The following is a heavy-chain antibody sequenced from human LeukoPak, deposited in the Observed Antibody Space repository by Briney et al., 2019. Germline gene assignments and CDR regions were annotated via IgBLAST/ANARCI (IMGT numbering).Heavy chain of an antibody. CDR2: ISGSGGST. CDR1: GFTFSSYA. CDR3: ARGGNGDYSGAFDI. Sequence: GGSLRLSCAASGFTFSSYAMSWVRQAPGKGLEWVSAISGSGGSTYYADSVKGRFTISRDNAKNSLYLQMNSLRAEDTAVYYCARGGNGDYSGAFDIWGQGTMVTVSS. V-gene: IGHV3-23*01. D-gene: IGHD4-17*01. J-gene: IGHJ3*02.